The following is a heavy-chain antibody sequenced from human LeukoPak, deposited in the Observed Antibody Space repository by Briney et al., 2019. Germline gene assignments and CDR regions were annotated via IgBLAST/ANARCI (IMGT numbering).Heavy chain of an antibody. D-gene: IGHD5-18*01. CDR3: ARAYSYGPHVDY. Sequence: SETLSLTCAVYGGSFSGYYWSWIRQPPGKGLEWIGEINHSGSTNYNPSLKSRVTISVDTSKNQFSLKLSSVTAADTAVYYCARAYSYGPHVDYWGQGTLVTVSS. V-gene: IGHV4-34*01. CDR2: INHSGST. J-gene: IGHJ4*02. CDR1: GGSFSGYY.